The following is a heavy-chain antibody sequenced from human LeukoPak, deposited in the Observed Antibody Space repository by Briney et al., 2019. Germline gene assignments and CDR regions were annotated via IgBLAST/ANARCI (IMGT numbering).Heavy chain of an antibody. Sequence: SGGSLRLSCAASGFNYSSYTMNWVRQAPGMGLEWLSYISASRDITYYADSVKGRFTISRDNAKNSLYLQMNSLRAEDTAIYYCAREKSYYDSSGYYYRDAFDIWGQGTMVTVSS. CDR2: ISASRDIT. D-gene: IGHD3-22*01. CDR1: GFNYSSYT. J-gene: IGHJ3*02. V-gene: IGHV3-48*01. CDR3: AREKSYYDSSGYYYRDAFDI.